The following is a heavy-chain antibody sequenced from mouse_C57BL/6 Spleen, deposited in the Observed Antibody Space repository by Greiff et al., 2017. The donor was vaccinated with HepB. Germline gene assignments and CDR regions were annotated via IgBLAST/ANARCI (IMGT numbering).Heavy chain of an antibody. V-gene: IGHV5-17*01. D-gene: IGHD1-1*01. CDR1: GFTFSDYG. Sequence: EVHLVESGGGLVKPGGSLKLSCAASGFTFSDYGMHWVRQAPEKGLEWVAYISSGSSTIYYADTVKGRFTISRDNAKNTLFLQMTSLRSEDTAMYYCAREDYYAWYFGVWGTGTTVTVAS. CDR2: ISSGSSTI. CDR3: AREDYYAWYFGV. J-gene: IGHJ1*03.